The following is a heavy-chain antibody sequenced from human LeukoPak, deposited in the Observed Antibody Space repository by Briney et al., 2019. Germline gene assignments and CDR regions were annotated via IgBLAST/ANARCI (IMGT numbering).Heavy chain of an antibody. CDR1: GFTFSSYA. V-gene: IGHV3-30-3*01. CDR3: VKAAAPGVLAAGAAAGGDY. Sequence: PGGSLGLSCAASGFTFSSYAMHWVRQAPGKGLEWVAVISYDGSNKYYADSVKGRFTISRDNSKNTLYLQMNSLRAEDTAVYYCVKAAAPGVLAAGAAAGGDYWGQGTLVTVSS. CDR2: ISYDGSNK. J-gene: IGHJ4*02. D-gene: IGHD6-13*01.